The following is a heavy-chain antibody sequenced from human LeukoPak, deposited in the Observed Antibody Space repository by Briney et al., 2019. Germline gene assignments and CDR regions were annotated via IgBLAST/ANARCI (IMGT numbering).Heavy chain of an antibody. Sequence: PGGSLRLSCAASGFTFGSHNMNWVRQAPGKGLEWVSHITSSSDTKYYADSVKGRFTISRDNAKNSLYLQMDSLRDGDTAVYYCVRVEQQPRAVCGMDVWGQGTTVTVSS. CDR3: VRVEQQPRAVCGMDV. J-gene: IGHJ6*02. D-gene: IGHD6-13*01. CDR2: ITSSSDTK. CDR1: GFTFGSHN. V-gene: IGHV3-48*02.